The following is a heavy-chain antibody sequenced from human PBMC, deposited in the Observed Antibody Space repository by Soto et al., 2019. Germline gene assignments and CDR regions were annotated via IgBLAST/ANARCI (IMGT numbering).Heavy chain of an antibody. V-gene: IGHV3-21*01. CDR2: ISSSSSYI. Sequence: GGSLRLSCAASGFTFSSYAMSWVRQAPGKGLEWVSSISSSSSYIYYADSVKGRFTISRDNAKNSLYLQMNSLRAEDTAVYYCARGVDDVDIVATIISFDYWGQGTLVTVSS. J-gene: IGHJ4*02. D-gene: IGHD5-12*01. CDR3: ARGVDDVDIVATIISFDY. CDR1: GFTFSSYA.